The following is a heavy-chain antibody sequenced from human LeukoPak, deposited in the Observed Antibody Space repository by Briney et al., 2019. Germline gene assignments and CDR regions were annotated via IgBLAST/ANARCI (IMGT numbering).Heavy chain of an antibody. CDR3: ARYSGYYLSYFDY. D-gene: IGHD3-22*01. Sequence: SQTLSLTCAVYDGSFSGYYWSWIRQPPGKGLEWIGEINHSGSTNYNPSLKSRVTISVDTSKNQFSLKLSSVTAADTAMYYCARYSGYYLSYFDYWGQGTLVTVSS. CDR2: INHSGST. V-gene: IGHV4-34*01. CDR1: DGSFSGYY. J-gene: IGHJ4*02.